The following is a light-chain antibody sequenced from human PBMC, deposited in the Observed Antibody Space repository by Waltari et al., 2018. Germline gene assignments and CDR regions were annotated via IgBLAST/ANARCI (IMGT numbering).Light chain of an antibody. CDR1: SNDVGGYHY. CDR2: DVT. J-gene: IGLJ2*01. CDR3: SSYGGTYFV. Sequence: QSALTQPRSVSGSPGQSVTISCTGTSNDVGGYHYVSWYQHHPGEVPKLMIYDVTQRPSGVPDRSSGSKSGNTASLTISGLQADDEADYYCSSYGGTYFVFGGGTRLTVL. V-gene: IGLV2-11*01.